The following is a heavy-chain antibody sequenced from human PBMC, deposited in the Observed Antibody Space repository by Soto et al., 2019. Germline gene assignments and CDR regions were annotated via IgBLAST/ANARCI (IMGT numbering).Heavy chain of an antibody. CDR1: GLTVSHFY. V-gene: IGHV3-66*04. CDR2: MYRDGST. J-gene: IGHJ3*02. CDR3: ARRYYGGNSQAFDI. D-gene: IGHD4-17*01. Sequence: EVPLVESGGGLVQPGESLRLSCAASGLTVSHFYMSWVRQAPGKGLDWVSVMYRDGSTYHADSVKGRFTISRDSSKNMVYLQMNSLRVEDTALYYCARRYYGGNSQAFDIWGQGTMVTVSS.